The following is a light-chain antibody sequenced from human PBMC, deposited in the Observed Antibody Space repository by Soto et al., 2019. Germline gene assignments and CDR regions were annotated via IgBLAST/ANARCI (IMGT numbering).Light chain of an antibody. V-gene: IGLV2-23*02. CDR2: EVS. Sequence: QAVVTQPASVSGSPGQSITISCTGTSSDVGSYNLVSWYQQHPGKAPKLMIYEVSKRPSGVSNRFSGSKSGNTASLTISGLQAEDEADYYCCSYAGSRGVVFGGGTKVTVL. CDR3: CSYAGSRGVV. J-gene: IGLJ2*01. CDR1: SSDVGSYNL.